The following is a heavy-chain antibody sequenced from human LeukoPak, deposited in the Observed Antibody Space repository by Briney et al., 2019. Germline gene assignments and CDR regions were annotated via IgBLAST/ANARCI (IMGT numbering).Heavy chain of an antibody. V-gene: IGHV3-7*01. CDR1: GFDFDNYW. CDR3: ARVIVGATRYYYYYYMDV. J-gene: IGHJ6*03. D-gene: IGHD1-26*01. Sequence: GGSLRLSCAASGFDFDNYWMTWVRQAPGKGLEWVANMNQDGSEQYYVDSVKGRFTISRDNGKKSLYLQMNSLRAEDTAVYYCARVIVGATRYYYYYYMDVWGKGTTVTVSS. CDR2: MNQDGSEQ.